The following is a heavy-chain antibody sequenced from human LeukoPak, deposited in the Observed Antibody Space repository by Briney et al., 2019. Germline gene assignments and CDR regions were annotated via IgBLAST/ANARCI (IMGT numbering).Heavy chain of an antibody. CDR2: TNPNSGDT. V-gene: IGHV1-2*02. CDR1: GYTFTAYY. Sequence: ASVKVSCKASGYTFTAYYLHWVRQAPGQGLEWMGWTNPNSGDTSSVQKFQGRVTMTRDTSISTVYMELSSLRSDDTAVYYCARDYIDPGNYTPLGYWGQGTLVTVSS. CDR3: ARDYIDPGNYTPLGY. D-gene: IGHD1-7*01. J-gene: IGHJ4*02.